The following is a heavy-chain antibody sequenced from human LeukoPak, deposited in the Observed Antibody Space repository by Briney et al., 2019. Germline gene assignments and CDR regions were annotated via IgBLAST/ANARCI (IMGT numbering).Heavy chain of an antibody. J-gene: IGHJ4*02. Sequence: GGSLRLSCAASGFTFSTYAMNWVRQAPGKGLEWVSYISSTGSNIYYADSVKGRFTISRDNAKNSLYLLMNSLRTEDTAVYYCAATYYYDGSGDYWGQGTLVTVSS. CDR1: GFTFSTYA. CDR2: ISSTGSNI. V-gene: IGHV3-48*03. CDR3: AATYYYDGSGDY. D-gene: IGHD3-22*01.